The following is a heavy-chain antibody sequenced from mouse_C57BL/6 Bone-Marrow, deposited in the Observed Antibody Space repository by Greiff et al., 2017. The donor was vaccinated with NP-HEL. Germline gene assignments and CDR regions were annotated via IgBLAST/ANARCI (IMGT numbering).Heavy chain of an antibody. CDR3: ARSEYGNDYAMDY. J-gene: IGHJ4*01. CDR1: GYTFTSYW. V-gene: IGHV1-64*01. Sequence: VQLQQPGAELVKPGASVKLSCKASGYTFTSYWMHWVKQRPGQGLEWIGMIHPNSGSTNYNEKFKSKATLTVDKSSSTAYMQLSSLTSEDSAVYYCARSEYGNDYAMDYWGQGTSVTVSS. CDR2: IHPNSGST. D-gene: IGHD2-10*02.